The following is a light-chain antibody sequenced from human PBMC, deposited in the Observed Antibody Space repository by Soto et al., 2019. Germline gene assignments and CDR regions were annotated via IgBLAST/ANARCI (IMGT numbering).Light chain of an antibody. CDR2: EVR. J-gene: IGLJ2*01. Sequence: QSALTQPASVSGSPGQSITISCTGTSSDIGAYDYVSWFQQYSGKAPTLIIYEVRFRPSGVSSRFSGSKSGNTASLTISELQTEDEADYYCGSYASATLIFGGGTKLTVL. CDR1: SSDIGAYDY. V-gene: IGLV2-14*03. CDR3: GSYASATLI.